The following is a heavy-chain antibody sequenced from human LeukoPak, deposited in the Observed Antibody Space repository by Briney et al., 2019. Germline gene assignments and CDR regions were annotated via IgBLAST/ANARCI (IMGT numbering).Heavy chain of an antibody. J-gene: IGHJ3*02. D-gene: IGHD6-13*01. V-gene: IGHV3-23*01. CDR3: AKAYSSSLYGDAFHI. Sequence: GGSLRLSCAGSGFTFRVYAMTWVRLAPGKGVEWVSGISGDASVSRHADSVKGRFNISRDNSKNTLYLQLNGLRVEDTAIYYCAKAYSSSLYGDAFHIWGQGTMVTVSP. CDR1: GFTFRVYA. CDR2: ISGDASVS.